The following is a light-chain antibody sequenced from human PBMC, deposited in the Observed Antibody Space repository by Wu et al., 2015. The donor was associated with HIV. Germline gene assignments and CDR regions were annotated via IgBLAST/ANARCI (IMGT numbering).Light chain of an antibody. CDR2: GAS. CDR3: GRLT. CDR1: QSVSSN. J-gene: IGKJ4*01. Sequence: EIVMTQSPATLSVSPGERATLSCRASQSVSSNLAWYQQKPGQAPRLLIYGASTRATGIPARFSGSGSGTEFTLTISSMQSEDFAVYYCGRLTFGGGTKVEIK. V-gene: IGKV3-15*01.